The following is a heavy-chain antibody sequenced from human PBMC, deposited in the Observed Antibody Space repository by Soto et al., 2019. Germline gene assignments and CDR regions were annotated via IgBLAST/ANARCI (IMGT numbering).Heavy chain of an antibody. Sequence: GGSLRLSCEASGFTFSTYWMHWVRQAPGKGLVWVSRINGDESSTSYADSVKGRFTVSRDNAKNTLYLQMNSLRVEDTAVYYCARAVGYSYLDYWGQGTLVTVSS. CDR2: INGDESST. D-gene: IGHD5-18*01. CDR1: GFTFSTYW. J-gene: IGHJ4*02. CDR3: ARAVGYSYLDY. V-gene: IGHV3-74*01.